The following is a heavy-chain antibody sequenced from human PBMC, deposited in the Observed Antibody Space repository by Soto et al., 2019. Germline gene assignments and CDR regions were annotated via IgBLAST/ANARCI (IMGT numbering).Heavy chain of an antibody. J-gene: IGHJ5*02. CDR1: GGSISSYY. Sequence: SETLSLTCTVSGGSISSYYWSWIRQPPGKGLEWIGYIYYSGSTNYNPSLKSRVTISVDTSKNQFSLKLSSVTAADTAVYYCARENYYGSGSYTLNWFDTWGQGTLVTVSS. D-gene: IGHD3-10*01. CDR2: IYYSGST. CDR3: ARENYYGSGSYTLNWFDT. V-gene: IGHV4-59*01.